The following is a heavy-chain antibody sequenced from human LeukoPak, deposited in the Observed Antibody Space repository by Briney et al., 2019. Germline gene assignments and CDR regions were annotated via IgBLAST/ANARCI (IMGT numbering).Heavy chain of an antibody. CDR2: INPNSGGT. D-gene: IGHD3-22*01. Sequence: ASVKVSCKASGYTFTGYYMHWVRQAPGQGLEWMGWINPNSGGTNYAQKFQGRVTMTRDTSISTAYMELSRLRSDDTAEYYCARNYYDSSGYYRFDYWGQGTLVTVSS. CDR3: ARNYYDSSGYYRFDY. CDR1: GYTFTGYY. V-gene: IGHV1-2*02. J-gene: IGHJ4*02.